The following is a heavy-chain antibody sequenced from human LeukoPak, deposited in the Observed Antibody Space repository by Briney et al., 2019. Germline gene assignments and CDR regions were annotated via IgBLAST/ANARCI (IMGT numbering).Heavy chain of an antibody. Sequence: GGSLRLSCAASGFTFSSYEMNWVRQAPGKGLEWVSGISWNSGNIGYADSVKGRFTISRDNAKNSLYLQMNSLRTEDTALYYCAKDLWYAAYYFDFWGQGTLVTVSS. CDR2: ISWNSGNI. D-gene: IGHD3-10*01. J-gene: IGHJ4*02. CDR3: AKDLWYAAYYFDF. CDR1: GFTFSSYE. V-gene: IGHV3-9*01.